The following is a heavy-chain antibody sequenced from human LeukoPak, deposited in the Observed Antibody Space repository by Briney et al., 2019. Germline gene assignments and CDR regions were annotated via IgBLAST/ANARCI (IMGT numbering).Heavy chain of an antibody. Sequence: PGASVKVSCKASGGTFSSYAISWVRQAPGQGLEWMGRIIPILGIANYAQKFQGRVTITADKSTSTAYMELSSLRSEDTAVYYCARGQLGYYDFWSGYYKNYYYYGMDVWGQGTTVTVSS. D-gene: IGHD3-3*01. CDR2: IIPILGIA. CDR1: GGTFSSYA. V-gene: IGHV1-69*04. J-gene: IGHJ6*02. CDR3: ARGQLGYYDFWSGYYKNYYYYGMDV.